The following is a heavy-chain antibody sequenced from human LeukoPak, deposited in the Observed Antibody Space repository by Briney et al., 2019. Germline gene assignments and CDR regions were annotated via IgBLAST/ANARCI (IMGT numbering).Heavy chain of an antibody. CDR3: AKDPGYGDYSGSFDY. D-gene: IGHD4-17*01. Sequence: PGGSLRLSCAASGITFSSYAMSWVRQPPGKGLEWVSAISGSGGSTYYADSVKGRFTISRDNSKNTLYLQMNSLRAEDTAVYYCAKDPGYGDYSGSFDYWGQGTLVTVSS. V-gene: IGHV3-23*01. CDR2: ISGSGGST. CDR1: GITFSSYA. J-gene: IGHJ4*02.